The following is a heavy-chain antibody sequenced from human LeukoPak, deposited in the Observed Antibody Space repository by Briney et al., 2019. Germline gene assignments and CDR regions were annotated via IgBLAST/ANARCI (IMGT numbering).Heavy chain of an antibody. CDR3: ARDGPVVTTPFDN. J-gene: IGHJ4*02. D-gene: IGHD4-23*01. V-gene: IGHV3-21*01. CDR1: GFTFSSYS. Sequence: GGSLRLSCAASGFTFSSYSMNWVRQAPGKGLEWVSSISSSSSYIYYADSVKGRFTISRDNAKNSLYLQMNSLRAEDTAVYYCARDGPVVTTPFDNWGQGTLVTVSS. CDR2: ISSSSSYI.